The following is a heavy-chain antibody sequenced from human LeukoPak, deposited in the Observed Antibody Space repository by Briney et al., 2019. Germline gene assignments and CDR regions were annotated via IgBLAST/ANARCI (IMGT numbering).Heavy chain of an antibody. J-gene: IGHJ2*01. D-gene: IGHD6-19*01. CDR1: GGSFSGYY. CDR3: ARDLGPYSSGWYFDL. V-gene: IGHV4-34*01. CDR2: INHSGST. Sequence: SETLSLTCAVYGGSFSGYYWSWIRQPPGKGLEWIGEINHSGSTNYNPSLKSRVTISVDTSKNQFSLKLSSVTAADTAVYYCARDLGPYSSGWYFDLWGRGTLVTVSS.